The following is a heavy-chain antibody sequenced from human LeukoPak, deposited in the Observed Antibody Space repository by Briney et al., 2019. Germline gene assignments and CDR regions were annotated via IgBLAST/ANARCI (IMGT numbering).Heavy chain of an antibody. Sequence: ASVTVSCKASGYTFTDYYMHWVRQAPGQGLEWMGWINLNSGVTNYPQKFQGRVTMTRNTSISTAYLELSRLRSDDTAVYYCARDGGMDVWGQGTTVTVSS. CDR1: GYTFTDYY. J-gene: IGHJ6*02. V-gene: IGHV1-2*02. CDR2: INLNSGVT. CDR3: ARDGGMDV.